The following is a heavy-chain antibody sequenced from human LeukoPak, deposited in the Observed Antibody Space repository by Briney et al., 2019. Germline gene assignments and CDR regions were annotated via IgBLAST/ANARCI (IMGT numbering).Heavy chain of an antibody. J-gene: IGHJ4*02. CDR1: GLSFRNYW. D-gene: IGHD7-27*01. CDR3: TRLADHTGDH. CDR2: INEDGSEK. Sequence: GGSLRLSCVTSGLSFRNYWMGWVRQATGKGLEWVANINEDGSEKYYVEPVKGRFTISRDTAKNSVSLQMNSLRGEDTAVYYCTRLADHTGDHWGQGTLVTVSS. V-gene: IGHV3-7*01.